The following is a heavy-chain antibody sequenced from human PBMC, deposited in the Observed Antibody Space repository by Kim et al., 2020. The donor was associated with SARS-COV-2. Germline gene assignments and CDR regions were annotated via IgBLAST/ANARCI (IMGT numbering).Heavy chain of an antibody. Sequence: GGSLRLSCAASGFTVSSNYMSWVRQAPGKGLEWVSVIYSGGSTYYADSVKGRFTISRDNSKNTLYLQMNSLRAEDTAVYYCAREFPYCTNGVCPRRTPDGEYYYYGMDVWGQGTTVTVSS. CDR2: IYSGGST. D-gene: IGHD2-8*01. CDR1: GFTVSSNY. V-gene: IGHV3-53*01. J-gene: IGHJ6*02. CDR3: AREFPYCTNGVCPRRTPDGEYYYYGMDV.